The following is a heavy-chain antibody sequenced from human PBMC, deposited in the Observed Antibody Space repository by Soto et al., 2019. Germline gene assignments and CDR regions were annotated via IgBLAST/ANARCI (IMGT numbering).Heavy chain of an antibody. V-gene: IGHV3-23*01. CDR3: AKVHDSSGYSYYGMDV. D-gene: IGHD3-22*01. J-gene: IGHJ6*02. CDR2: ISGSGGST. Sequence: EVQLLESGGGLVQPGGSLRLSCAASGFTFSSYAMSWVRQAPGKGLEWVSAISGSGGSTYYADSVKGRFIISRDNSKNTLYLQMNSLRAEDTAVYYCAKVHDSSGYSYYGMDVWGQGTTVTVSS. CDR1: GFTFSSYA.